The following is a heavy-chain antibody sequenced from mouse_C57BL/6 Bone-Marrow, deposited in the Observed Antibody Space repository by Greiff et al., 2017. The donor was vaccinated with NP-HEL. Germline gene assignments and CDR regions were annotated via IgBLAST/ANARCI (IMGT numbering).Heavy chain of an antibody. CDR1: GYTFTSYW. CDR3: EIDGNYEGDAMDY. V-gene: IGHV1-74*01. CDR2: IHPADSDT. D-gene: IGHD2-1*01. J-gene: IGHJ4*01. Sequence: QVQLQQPGAELVKPGASVKLSCKASGYTFTSYWMHWVQQRPGQGLEWIGRIHPADSDTYYPEKFKGKVTLTIDKSTSTDYMQLSRLTSEDSAVYYCEIDGNYEGDAMDYWGQGTSVTVSS.